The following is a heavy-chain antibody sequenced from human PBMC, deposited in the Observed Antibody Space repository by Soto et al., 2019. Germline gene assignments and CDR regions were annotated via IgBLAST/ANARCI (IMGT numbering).Heavy chain of an antibody. CDR1: GFSLSTSGVS. CDR3: DHCSYSDCLDP. D-gene: IGHD2-21*02. Sequence: QIILKESGPTLVKPTQTLTLTCTISGFSLSTSGVSVGWIRQPPGKALEWLALIYWDDDKRFSPSLKSRLTISKDTSKIPVVFTMTTMDPVDTATYYCDHCSYSDCLDPWGQGTLVTVSS. CDR2: IYWDDDK. J-gene: IGHJ5*02. V-gene: IGHV2-5*02.